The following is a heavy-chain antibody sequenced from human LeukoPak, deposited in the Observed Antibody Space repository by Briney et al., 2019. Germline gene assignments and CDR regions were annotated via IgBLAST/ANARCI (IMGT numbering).Heavy chain of an antibody. D-gene: IGHD4-17*01. CDR1: GGSISSYY. CDR2: IYYSGST. J-gene: IGHJ4*02. CDR3: ARLDYGDYVTVDY. V-gene: IGHV4-59*01. Sequence: SETLSLTCTVSGGSISSYYWGWIRQPPGKGLEWNGYIYYSGSTNYNPSLKSRVTISVDTSKNQFSLKLSSVAAADTAVYYCARLDYGDYVTVDYWGQGTLVTVYS.